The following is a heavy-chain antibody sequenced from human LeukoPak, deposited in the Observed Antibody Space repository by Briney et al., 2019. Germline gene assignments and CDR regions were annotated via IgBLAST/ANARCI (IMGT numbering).Heavy chain of an antibody. J-gene: IGHJ4*02. Sequence: SETLSLTCTVSGGSISSYYWSWIRQPPGKGLEWIGYIYYSGSTNYNPSLKSRVTISVKTSKNQFSLQLNSVTPEDTAVYYCTRDFDFWGQGTLVTVSS. CDR1: GGSISSYY. CDR2: IYYSGST. CDR3: TRDFDF. V-gene: IGHV4-59*12.